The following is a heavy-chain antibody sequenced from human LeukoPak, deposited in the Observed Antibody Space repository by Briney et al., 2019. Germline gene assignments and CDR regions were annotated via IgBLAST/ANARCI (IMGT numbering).Heavy chain of an antibody. CDR1: GVSVSSGSYY. CDR2: IYYSGST. J-gene: IGHJ4*02. D-gene: IGHD3-3*01. CDR3: ARERRPTYYDFWSGYYI. V-gene: IGHV4-61*01. Sequence: SETLSLTCTVSGVSVSSGSYYWSWIRQPPGKGLEWIGYIYYSGSTNYNPSLKSRVTISVDTSKNQFSLKLSSVTAADTAVYYCARERRPTYYDFWSGYYIWGQGTLVTVSS.